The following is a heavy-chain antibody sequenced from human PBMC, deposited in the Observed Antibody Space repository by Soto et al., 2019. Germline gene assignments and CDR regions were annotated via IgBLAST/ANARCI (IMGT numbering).Heavy chain of an antibody. D-gene: IGHD3-10*01. V-gene: IGHV5-51*01. CDR1: GYSFTSYW. CDR2: IYPGDSDT. J-gene: IGHJ4*01. Sequence: GESLKISCKGSGYSFTSYWIGWVRQMPGKGLEWMGIIYPGDSDTRYSPSFQGQVTIXXXXXXXXXXXXXXXXXXXXXAMYYCTRLDWGGNRIFDYWGHGTLVTVSS. CDR3: TRLDWGGNRIFDY.